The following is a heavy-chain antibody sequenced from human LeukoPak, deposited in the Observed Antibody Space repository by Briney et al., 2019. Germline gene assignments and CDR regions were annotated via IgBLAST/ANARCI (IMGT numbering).Heavy chain of an antibody. V-gene: IGHV1-18*01. CDR2: ISTYSGTT. CDR3: ARSGGYYFYMDV. J-gene: IGHJ6*03. CDR1: GCTFTSYG. Sequence: ASVKVSCKASGCTFTSYGISWVRQAPGQGLEWMGWISTYSGTTNYAHNLQGRLTMTTDTSTSTAYMELRNLKSDDTAVYYCARSGGYYFYMDVWGKGTTVTVSS. D-gene: IGHD1-26*01.